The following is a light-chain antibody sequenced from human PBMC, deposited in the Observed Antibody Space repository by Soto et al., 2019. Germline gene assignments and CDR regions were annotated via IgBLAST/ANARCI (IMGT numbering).Light chain of an antibody. CDR3: QQRQYWPPIT. J-gene: IGKJ5*01. V-gene: IGKV3D-20*02. Sequence: IVLTQSPGTLSLSPGERVTLSWRASQSVSSSYLAWYQQKPGQAPRLLLYGASSRATGIPDRFSGSGSGTDLTLTISSLEPEDCAIYYCQQRQYWPPITFGQGTRLEIK. CDR1: QSVSSSY. CDR2: GAS.